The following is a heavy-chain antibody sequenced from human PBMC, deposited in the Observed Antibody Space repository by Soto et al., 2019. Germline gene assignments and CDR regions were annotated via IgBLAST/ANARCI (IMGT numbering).Heavy chain of an antibody. Sequence: PSETLSLTCTVSGDSVSTYWWSWIRQPPGKGLEWIAYIYNTGSTNYNPSLKSRVTISLDASKNQFSLKLSSVTAADTAVYYCARGPGVSGTYPYYFDYWGPGTLVTVSS. V-gene: IGHV4-59*02. D-gene: IGHD3-16*01. CDR2: IYNTGST. J-gene: IGHJ4*02. CDR3: ARGPGVSGTYPYYFDY. CDR1: GDSVSTYW.